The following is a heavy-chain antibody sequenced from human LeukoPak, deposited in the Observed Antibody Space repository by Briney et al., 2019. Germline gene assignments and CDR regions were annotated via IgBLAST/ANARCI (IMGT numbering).Heavy chain of an antibody. J-gene: IGHJ4*02. CDR3: ARVSYYDSSGNRGAFDY. D-gene: IGHD3-22*01. CDR2: INHSGST. CDR1: GGSFSGYY. V-gene: IGHV4-34*01. Sequence: SETLSLTCAVYGGSFSGYYWSWIRQPPGKGLEWIGEINHSGSTNYNPSLKSRVTISVDTSKNQFSLRLSSVTAADTAVYYCARVSYYDSSGNRGAFDYWGQGTLVSVSP.